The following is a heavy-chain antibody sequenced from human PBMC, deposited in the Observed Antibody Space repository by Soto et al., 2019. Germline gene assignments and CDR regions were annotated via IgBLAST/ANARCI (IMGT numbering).Heavy chain of an antibody. V-gene: IGHV3-66*04. Sequence: PAGSLKISRAASGFSVKNFFMTWARKAQGKGLEWLSTISSADNTYYADSVKGRFTISRDNSKNTLSLQMSGLRAEDTAVYYCARHRTWSGYDFNYRGQGTLVTVSS. CDR1: GFSVKNFF. J-gene: IGHJ4*02. CDR2: ISSADNT. D-gene: IGHD5-12*01. CDR3: ARHRTWSGYDFNY.